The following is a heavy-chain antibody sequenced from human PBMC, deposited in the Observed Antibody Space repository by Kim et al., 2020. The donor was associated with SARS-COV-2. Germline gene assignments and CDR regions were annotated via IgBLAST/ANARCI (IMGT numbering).Heavy chain of an antibody. Sequence: VKGRFTISRDNYKNTLYLQMNSLRAEDTAVYYCARGETYYYDSSGGYFDLWGRGTLVTVSS. J-gene: IGHJ2*01. CDR3: ARGETYYYDSSGGYFDL. V-gene: IGHV3-30*07. D-gene: IGHD3-22*01.